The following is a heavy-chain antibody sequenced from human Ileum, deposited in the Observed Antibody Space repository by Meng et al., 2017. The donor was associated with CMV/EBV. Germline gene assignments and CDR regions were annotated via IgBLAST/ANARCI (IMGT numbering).Heavy chain of an antibody. D-gene: IGHD5-18*01. J-gene: IGHJ4*02. Sequence: SLSSFCGSPAHWVRLASRQGVGWVARITPESGDTDCSHKVQGRVTMTRDTSITTAYLELPSLTSDAAAIYYCARTWIQIFTPDFDSWGQGTLVTVSS. V-gene: IGHV1-2*06. CDR1: LSSFCGSP. CDR3: ARTWIQIFTPDFDS. CDR2: ITPESGDT.